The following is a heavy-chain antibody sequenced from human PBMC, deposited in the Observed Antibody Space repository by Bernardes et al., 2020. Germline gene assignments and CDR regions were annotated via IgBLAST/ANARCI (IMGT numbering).Heavy chain of an antibody. J-gene: IGHJ4*02. Sequence: ASVKVSCKASGYTFTGYYMHWVRQAPGQGLEWMGWINPNSGGTNYAQKFQGWVTMTRDTSISTAYMELSRLRSDDTAVYYCAREGRIVGATHFDYWAREPWSPSPQ. CDR3: AREGRIVGATHFDY. D-gene: IGHD1-26*01. CDR2: INPNSGGT. V-gene: IGHV1-2*04. CDR1: GYTFTGYY.